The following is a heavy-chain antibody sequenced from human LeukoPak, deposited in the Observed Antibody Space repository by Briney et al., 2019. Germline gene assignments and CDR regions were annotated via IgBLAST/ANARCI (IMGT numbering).Heavy chain of an antibody. J-gene: IGHJ6*02. Sequence: SETLSLTCTDSGGSISGYYWSWIRQPAGKGLEWIGRIYTSGSTNYNPSLKSRVTMSVDTSKNQFSLKLRSVTAADTAVYYCTRDMGYYDSSGYHSYGMDVWGQGTTVTVSS. D-gene: IGHD3-22*01. CDR2: IYTSGST. CDR1: GGSISGYY. V-gene: IGHV4-4*07. CDR3: TRDMGYYDSSGYHSYGMDV.